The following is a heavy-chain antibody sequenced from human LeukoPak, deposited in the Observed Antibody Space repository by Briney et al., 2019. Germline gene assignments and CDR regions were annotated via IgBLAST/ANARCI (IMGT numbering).Heavy chain of an antibody. CDR1: GGTFSSYA. CDR3: ARVLRPGTRFAAFDI. CDR2: IIPIFGTA. Sequence: SVTVSFTASGGTFSSYAISWVRQAPGQGLEWMGGIIPIFGTANYAQKFQGRVTITTDESTSTAYMELSSLRSEDTAVYYCARVLRPGTRFAAFDIWGQGTMVTVSS. J-gene: IGHJ3*02. D-gene: IGHD1-1*01. V-gene: IGHV1-69*05.